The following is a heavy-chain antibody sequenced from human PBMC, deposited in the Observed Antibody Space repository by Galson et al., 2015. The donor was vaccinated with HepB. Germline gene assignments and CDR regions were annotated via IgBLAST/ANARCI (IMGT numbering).Heavy chain of an antibody. J-gene: IGHJ4*02. D-gene: IGHD3-10*01. V-gene: IGHV3-33*01. CDR3: ARVPSDFGESFFDY. CDR2: IWYAGSNK. Sequence: SLRLSCAASGFTFSSYGMHWVRQAPGQGLAWVAVIWYAGSNKYYADSVKGRLPISRDNSKNTLDLQLNSLRAEDTAVYYCARVPSDFGESFFDYWGQGTLVTVSS. CDR1: GFTFSSYG.